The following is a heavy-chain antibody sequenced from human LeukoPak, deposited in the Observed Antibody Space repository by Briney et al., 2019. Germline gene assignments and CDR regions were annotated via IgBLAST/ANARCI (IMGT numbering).Heavy chain of an antibody. CDR3: ARLAATGYYYYMDV. CDR2: INHSGST. V-gene: IGHV4-4*02. D-gene: IGHD2-15*01. J-gene: IGHJ6*03. CDR1: GFALSNSAM. Sequence: GSLRLSCAASGFALSNSAMSWVRQAPGKGLEWVGEINHSGSTKYNPPPKSRVTISVPKSNNPFLLKQNSATGADTTLYYCARLAATGYYYYMDVGGKGTTDTISS.